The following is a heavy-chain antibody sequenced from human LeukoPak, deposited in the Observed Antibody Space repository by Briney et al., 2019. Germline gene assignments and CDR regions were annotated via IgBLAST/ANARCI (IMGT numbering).Heavy chain of an antibody. CDR2: INHSGST. CDR3: ARVGIAAAGPGFDP. D-gene: IGHD6-13*01. J-gene: IGHJ5*02. CDR1: GGSFSGYY. V-gene: IGHV4-34*01. Sequence: SETLSLTCAVYGGSFSGYYWSWLRQPPGKGLEWIGEINHSGSTNYNPSLTSRVTISVDTSKNQFSLKLSSVTAADMAVYYCARVGIAAAGPGFDPWGQGTLVTVSS.